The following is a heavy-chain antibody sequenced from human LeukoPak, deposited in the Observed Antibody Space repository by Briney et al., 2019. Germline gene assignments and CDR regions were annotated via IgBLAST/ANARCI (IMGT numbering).Heavy chain of an antibody. J-gene: IGHJ6*03. CDR3: AKGPGISRYIDV. Sequence: QPGGSLRLSCAASGFSFSNYAMHWVRQAPGKGLEYVSAISSDGGSTYYANSVRGRFTISTDNSKNTLYLQMATLRAEDMAVYYCAKGPGISRYIDVWGKGTTVTISS. CDR2: ISSDGGST. CDR1: GFSFSNYA. V-gene: IGHV3-64*01. D-gene: IGHD2-2*01.